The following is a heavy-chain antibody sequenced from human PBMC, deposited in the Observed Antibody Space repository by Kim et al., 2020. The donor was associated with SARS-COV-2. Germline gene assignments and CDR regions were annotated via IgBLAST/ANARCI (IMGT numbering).Heavy chain of an antibody. Sequence: SVKVSCKASGGTFSSYAISWVRQAPGQGLEWMGGIIPIFGTANYAQKFQGRVTITADESTSTAYMELSSLRSEDTAVYYCARDSAYQYDFWSGYYTGWFDPWGQGTLVTVSS. V-gene: IGHV1-69*13. CDR1: GGTFSSYA. CDR2: IIPIFGTA. J-gene: IGHJ5*02. CDR3: ARDSAYQYDFWSGYYTGWFDP. D-gene: IGHD3-3*01.